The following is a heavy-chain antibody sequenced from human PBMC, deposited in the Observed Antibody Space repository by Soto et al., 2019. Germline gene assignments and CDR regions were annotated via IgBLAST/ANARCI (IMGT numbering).Heavy chain of an antibody. D-gene: IGHD3-10*01. CDR2: ISGSGGST. J-gene: IGHJ4*02. CDR3: AKRGSGSYYDY. Sequence: EVQLLESGGGLVQPGGSLRLSCAASGFTFSSYAMNWVRQAPGKGLEWVSTISGSGGSTYYADSVKGRFTISRDNSKNPLYLQMNSLRAEDTAVYYCAKRGSGSYYDYWGQGTLVTVSS. V-gene: IGHV3-23*01. CDR1: GFTFSSYA.